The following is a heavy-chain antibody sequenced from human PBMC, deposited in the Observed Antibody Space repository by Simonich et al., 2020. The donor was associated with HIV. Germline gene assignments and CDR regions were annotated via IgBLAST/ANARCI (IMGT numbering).Heavy chain of an antibody. CDR2: ISHSGST. V-gene: IGHV4-34*01. CDR1: GGSFSGYF. CDR3: ARRPPITGRGFDI. D-gene: IGHD3-10*01. J-gene: IGHJ3*02. Sequence: QVHLQQWGAGLLKPSETLSLTCAVYGGSFSGYFWSWIRQPPGKGLEWIGEISHSGSTDYTPSLNSRVTISVDTSKNQFSLKLSSVTAADTAMYYCARRPPITGRGFDIWGQGTMVTVSS.